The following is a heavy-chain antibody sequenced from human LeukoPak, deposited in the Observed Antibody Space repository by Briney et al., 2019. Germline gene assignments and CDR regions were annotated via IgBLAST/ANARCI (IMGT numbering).Heavy chain of an antibody. CDR1: GGSISSHY. CDR2: IYYSGST. D-gene: IGHD3-3*01. CDR3: AREVFWSGEFDY. Sequence: SETLSLTCTVSGGSISSHYWSWIRQPSGKGLEWIGYIYYSGSTNYNPSLKSRVTISVDTSKNQFSLKLSSVTAADTAVYYCAREVFWSGEFDYWGQGTLVTVSS. V-gene: IGHV4-59*11. J-gene: IGHJ4*02.